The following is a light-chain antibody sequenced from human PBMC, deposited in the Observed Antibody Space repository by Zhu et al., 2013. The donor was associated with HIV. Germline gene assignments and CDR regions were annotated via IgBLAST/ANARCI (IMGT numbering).Light chain of an antibody. CDR2: SAS. Sequence: DIRMTQSPSSLSASVGDRVTITCRASQSVRAYLNWYQQKAGEAPKLLISSASILQNGVPSRFSGGGSGTDFSLTINSLQPDDFGTYYCQQCYSAPGSFGQGTTLDI. V-gene: IGKV1-39*01. J-gene: IGKJ2*04. CDR1: QSVRAY. CDR3: QQCYSAPGS.